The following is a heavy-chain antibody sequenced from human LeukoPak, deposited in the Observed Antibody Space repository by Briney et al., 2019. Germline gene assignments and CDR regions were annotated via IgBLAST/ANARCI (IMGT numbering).Heavy chain of an antibody. V-gene: IGHV3-33*01. Sequence: GRSLRLSCAASGFTFSSYGMHWVRQAPGKGLEWVSLIWYDGSNKYYTDSVKGRFTISRDNSKNTLYLQMNSLRAEDTAVYYCAREPTAMILWGQGTLVTVSS. D-gene: IGHD5-18*01. CDR3: AREPTAMIL. CDR1: GFTFSSYG. J-gene: IGHJ4*02. CDR2: IWYDGSNK.